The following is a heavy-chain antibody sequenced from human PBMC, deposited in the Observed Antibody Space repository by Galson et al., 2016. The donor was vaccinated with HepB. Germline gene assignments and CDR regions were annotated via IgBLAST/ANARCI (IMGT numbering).Heavy chain of an antibody. CDR1: GFNFTSYA. CDR3: ARGSSQLALVFDY. J-gene: IGHJ4*02. Sequence: SLRLSCAASGFNFTSYAMHWVRQAPGKGLEWVAFISYDGSNKYYADSVKGRFTISRVISKNTLFLQMNSLRAEDTAVYYCARGSSQLALVFDYWGQGTLVTVSS. D-gene: IGHD6-6*01. CDR2: ISYDGSNK. V-gene: IGHV3-30*04.